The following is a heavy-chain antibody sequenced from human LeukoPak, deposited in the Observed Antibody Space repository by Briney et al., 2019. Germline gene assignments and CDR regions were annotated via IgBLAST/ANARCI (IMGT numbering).Heavy chain of an antibody. Sequence: PSETLSLTCTVSGGSISSSSYYWSWIRQPAGKGLEWIGRIYTSGSTNYNPSLKSRVTISVDTSKNQFSLKLSSVTAADTAVYYCARGGGNYLLFFDYWGQGTLVTVSS. CDR2: IYTSGST. D-gene: IGHD1-26*01. CDR1: GGSISSSSYY. CDR3: ARGGGNYLLFFDY. J-gene: IGHJ4*02. V-gene: IGHV4-61*02.